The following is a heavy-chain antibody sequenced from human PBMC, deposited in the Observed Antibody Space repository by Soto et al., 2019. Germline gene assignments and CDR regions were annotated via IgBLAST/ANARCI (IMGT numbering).Heavy chain of an antibody. CDR3: AREPYPAYYDFWSGQGDI. CDR2: INTNTGNP. J-gene: IGHJ3*02. CDR1: GYTFTSYA. D-gene: IGHD3-3*01. V-gene: IGHV7-4-1*01. Sequence: QVQLVQSGSELKKPGASVKVSCKASGYTFTSYAMNWVRQAPGQGLEWMGWINTNTGNPTYAQGCAGRFVFSLDTSVSTAYLQICSLKAEDTAVYYCAREPYPAYYDFWSGQGDIWGQGTMVTVSS.